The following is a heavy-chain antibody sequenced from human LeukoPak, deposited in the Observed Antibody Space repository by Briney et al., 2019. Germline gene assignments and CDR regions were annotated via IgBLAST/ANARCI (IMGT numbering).Heavy chain of an antibody. V-gene: IGHV4-39*07. CDR1: GGSISSSSYY. D-gene: IGHD6-13*01. Sequence: SETLSLTCTVSGGSISSSSYYWGWIRQPPGKGLEWIGSIYYSGSTYYNPSLKSRVTISVDTSKNQFSLKLSSVTAADTAVYYCARVQRHSSWYEDPIQLNWFDPWGQGTLVTVSS. J-gene: IGHJ5*02. CDR2: IYYSGST. CDR3: ARVQRHSSWYEDPIQLNWFDP.